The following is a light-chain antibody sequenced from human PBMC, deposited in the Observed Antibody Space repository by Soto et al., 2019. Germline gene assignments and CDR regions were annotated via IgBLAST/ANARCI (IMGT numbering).Light chain of an antibody. CDR2: GVF. Sequence: EIVLTQSPGTLSLSPGERATLSCRASQSVPSNFLAWYQQKPGQAPILVIYGVFRWATGIPDRFSGSGSGTDFTLTISRLEPEDFAVYYWQQYDSSWTFGKGTKVEIK. CDR1: QSVPSNF. CDR3: QQYDSSWT. J-gene: IGKJ1*01. V-gene: IGKV3-20*01.